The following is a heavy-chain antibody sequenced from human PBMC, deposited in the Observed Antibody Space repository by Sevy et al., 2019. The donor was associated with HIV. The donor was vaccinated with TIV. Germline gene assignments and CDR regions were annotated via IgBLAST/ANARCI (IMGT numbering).Heavy chain of an antibody. CDR1: GFAFSTYA. Sequence: GGSLRLSCAASGFAFSTYAMSWVRQAPGKGLEWVSATSGSAAVTFSADSVKGRFTISRDNSKNTLYLQMNNLRAEDTAKYYCAKARYGSGWYVLDYWGQGTLVTVSS. CDR2: TSGSAAVT. CDR3: AKARYGSGWYVLDY. V-gene: IGHV3-23*01. D-gene: IGHD6-19*01. J-gene: IGHJ4*02.